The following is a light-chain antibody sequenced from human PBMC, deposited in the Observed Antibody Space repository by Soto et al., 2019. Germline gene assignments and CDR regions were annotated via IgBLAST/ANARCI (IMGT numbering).Light chain of an antibody. J-gene: IGLJ1*01. CDR1: SSNIRAGYD. CDR2: GNS. CDR3: QSYDSSLSGYYV. V-gene: IGLV1-40*01. Sequence: QSALAQPPSVSGAPGQRVTISCTGSSSNIRAGYDVHWYQQLPGTAPKLLIYGNSNRPSGVPDRFSGSKSGTSASLAITGLQAEDEADYYCQSYDSSLSGYYVFGTGTKVTVL.